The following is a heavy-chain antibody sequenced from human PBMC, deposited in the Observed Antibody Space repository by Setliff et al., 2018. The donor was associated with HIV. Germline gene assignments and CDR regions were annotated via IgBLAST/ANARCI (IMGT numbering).Heavy chain of an antibody. CDR1: GDSVSSASYY. CDR2: IYYSGTT. J-gene: IGHJ1*01. Sequence: SETLSLTCTVSGDSVSSASYYWSWIRQPPGKGLEWIGYIYYSGTTKYNPSLKSRVTMSIDTSKNQFSLKVRSVSAADTAVYYCARDSSSWSWAEYFQFWGQGTPVTVSS. D-gene: IGHD6-13*01. CDR3: ARDSSSWSWAEYFQF. V-gene: IGHV4-61*01.